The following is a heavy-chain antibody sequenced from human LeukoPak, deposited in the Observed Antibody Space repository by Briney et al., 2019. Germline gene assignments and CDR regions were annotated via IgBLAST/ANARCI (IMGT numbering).Heavy chain of an antibody. V-gene: IGHV3-30*04. CDR3: ARRYCSSTNCYAFED. J-gene: IGHJ4*02. CDR1: GFTFSSYA. CDR2: ISYDESNK. D-gene: IGHD2-2*01. Sequence: PGGSLRLSCAASGFTFSSYAMHWVRQAPGKGLEWVAVISYDESNKYYADSVKGRFTISRDNAKNSLYLQMNSLRVEDTAVYYCARRYCSSTNCYAFEDWGQGTLVTVSS.